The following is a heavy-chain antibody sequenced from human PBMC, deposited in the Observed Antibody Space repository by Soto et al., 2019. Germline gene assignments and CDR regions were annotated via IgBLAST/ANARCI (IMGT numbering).Heavy chain of an antibody. V-gene: IGHV1-69*02. CDR3: ARGSTIVRGAPSWFDP. Sequence: QVQLVQSGAEVKKPGSSVKVSCKASGGTFSRYTINWVRQAPGQGLEWVGRIIPIAAIANYTQKFQGRVTITVDKSSTTADRELSSLRSDDTAVYYCARGSTIVRGAPSWFDPWGQGTLVTVSS. D-gene: IGHD3-10*01. J-gene: IGHJ5*02. CDR2: IIPIAAIA. CDR1: GGTFSRYT.